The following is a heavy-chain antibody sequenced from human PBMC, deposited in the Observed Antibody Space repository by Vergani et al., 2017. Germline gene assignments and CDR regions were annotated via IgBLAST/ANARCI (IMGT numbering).Heavy chain of an antibody. CDR3: AKVGGYGEGFDY. J-gene: IGHJ4*02. CDR2: ISGSGGST. Sequence: EVQLLESGGGLVQPGGSLRLSCAASGFTFSSYAMSWVRQAPGKGLEWVSAISGSGGSTYYADAVKGRFTISRDNSKNTLYLQMNSLRAEDTAVYYCAKVGGYGEGFDYWGQGTLVTVSS. V-gene: IGHV3-23*01. D-gene: IGHD4-17*01. CDR1: GFTFSSYA.